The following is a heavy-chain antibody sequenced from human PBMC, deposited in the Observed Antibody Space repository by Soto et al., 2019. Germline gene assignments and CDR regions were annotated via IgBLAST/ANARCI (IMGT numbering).Heavy chain of an antibody. V-gene: IGHV1-3*05. D-gene: IGHD6-13*01. CDR2: INAGIGNT. CDR3: ARAPRGPGIAEY. Sequence: QVQLVQSGVEEKKPGASVKVSCKASGYTFTSYAMDWMRQAPGQGLEWMGWINAGIGNTKYSQKLQGRVTITRDTSASTAYMELSSLRSEDTAVYYCARAPRGPGIAEYWGQGTLVTVSS. J-gene: IGHJ4*02. CDR1: GYTFTSYA.